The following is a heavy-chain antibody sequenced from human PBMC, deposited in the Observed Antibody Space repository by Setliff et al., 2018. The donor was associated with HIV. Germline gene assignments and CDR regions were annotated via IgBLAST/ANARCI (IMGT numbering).Heavy chain of an antibody. CDR1: GYTFTSYG. D-gene: IGHD2-2*01. CDR2: MNPNSGNT. V-gene: IGHV1-18*01. CDR3: ATSSRIYYYSYMDV. J-gene: IGHJ6*03. Sequence: GASVKVSCKASGYTFTSYGISWVRQAPGQGLEWMGWMNPNSGNTGYAQKLQGRVTMTTDTSTSTAYMELRTLRSDDTAVYYCATSSRIYYYSYMDVWGKGTTVTVSS.